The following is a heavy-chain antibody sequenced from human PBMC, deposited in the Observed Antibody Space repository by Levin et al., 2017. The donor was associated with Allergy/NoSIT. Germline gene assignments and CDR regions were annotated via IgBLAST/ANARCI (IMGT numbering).Heavy chain of an antibody. CDR1: GGSISSSNW. CDR2: IYHSGST. V-gene: IGHV4-4*02. Sequence: PSETLSLTCAVSGGSISSSNWWSWVRQPPGKGLEWIGKIYHSGSTNYNPSLKSRVTISVDKSKNQFSLKLNSVTAADTAVYFCASLGPDWSFDYWGQGTLVTVSS. J-gene: IGHJ4*02. CDR3: ASLGPDWSFDY. D-gene: IGHD1-1*01.